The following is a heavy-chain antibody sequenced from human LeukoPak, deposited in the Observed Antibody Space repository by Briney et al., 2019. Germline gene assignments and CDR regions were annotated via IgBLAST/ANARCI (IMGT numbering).Heavy chain of an antibody. CDR2: INHSGST. CDR1: GGSFSGYY. J-gene: IGHJ6*03. CDR3: ARGGRWFGELPRYYYYYMDV. Sequence: SETLSLTCTVYGGSFSGYYWTWIRQPPGKGLEWIAEINHSGSTNSNPSLKSRVTISVDTSKNQFSPKLSSVTAADTAVYYCARGGRWFGELPRYYYYYMDVWGKGTTVTVSS. V-gene: IGHV4-34*01. D-gene: IGHD3-10*01.